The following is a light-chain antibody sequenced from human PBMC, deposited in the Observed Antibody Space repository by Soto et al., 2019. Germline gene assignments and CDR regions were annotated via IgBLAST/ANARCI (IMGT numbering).Light chain of an antibody. CDR3: AAWDDSLNGPGYV. CDR2: SNN. CDR1: SSNIGSNT. J-gene: IGLJ1*01. Sequence: QSVLTQPPSASGTPGQRVTISCSGNSSNIGSNTVNWYQQLPGTAPKLLIYSNNQRPSGVPDRFSGSKSGTSASLAISGLQSEDEADYYCAAWDDSLNGPGYVFGTGTKVTVL. V-gene: IGLV1-44*01.